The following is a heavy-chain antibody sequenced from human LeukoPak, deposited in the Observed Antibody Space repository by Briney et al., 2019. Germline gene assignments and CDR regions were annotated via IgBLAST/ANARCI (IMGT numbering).Heavy chain of an antibody. J-gene: IGHJ4*02. CDR1: GFTFDDYA. Sequence: QPGGSLRLSCAASGFTFDDYAMHWVRQAPGKGLEWVSGISWNSGSIGYADSVKGRFTISRDNAKNSLYLQMNSLRAEDTALYYCAKDIVADTAMVIHYWSQGTLVTVSS. D-gene: IGHD5-18*01. V-gene: IGHV3-9*01. CDR3: AKDIVADTAMVIHY. CDR2: ISWNSGSI.